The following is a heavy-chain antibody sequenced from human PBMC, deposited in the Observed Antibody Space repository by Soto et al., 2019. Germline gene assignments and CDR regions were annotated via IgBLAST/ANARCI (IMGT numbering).Heavy chain of an antibody. CDR1: GVSFNNNG. J-gene: IGHJ6*02. V-gene: IGHV1-69*01. Sequence: QVQLVQSGAEVKKPGSSVKVSCKTSGVSFNNNGIGWVRQAPGHGLEWMGGVTPPSRTSNYARKFEGRMSITAGSSAGTVNMELSRLTSEDTAQYYCARVLYYGSGSYAPSGMDVWGQGTTVTVSS. CDR3: ARVLYYGSGSYAPSGMDV. CDR2: VTPPSRTS. D-gene: IGHD3-10*01.